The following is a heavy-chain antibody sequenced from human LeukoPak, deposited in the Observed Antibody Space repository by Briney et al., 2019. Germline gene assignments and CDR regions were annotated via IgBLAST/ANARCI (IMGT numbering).Heavy chain of an antibody. V-gene: IGHV3-15*01. CDR1: GFTFSNAW. CDR3: TTDSSGWEDYYFDY. D-gene: IGHD6-19*01. CDR2: IKSKTDGGTT. J-gene: IGHJ4*02. Sequence: MAGESLRLSCAASGFTFSNAWMSWVRQAPGKGLEWVGRIKSKTDGGTTDYAAPVKGRFTISRDDSKNTLYLQMNSQKTEDTAVYYCTTDSSGWEDYYFDYWGQGTWSPSPQ.